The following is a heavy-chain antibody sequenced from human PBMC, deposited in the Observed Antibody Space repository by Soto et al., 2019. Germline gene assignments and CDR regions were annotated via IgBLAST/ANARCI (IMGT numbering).Heavy chain of an antibody. CDR3: ARDAPGAAPY. V-gene: IGHV4-31*03. CDR1: GGSLNNGDYY. Sequence: QVPLQESGPGLVKPSQTLSLTCTCSGGSLNNGDYYWNWIRQHPEKGLEWMGYINYRGTTFYSPSLKSRIIISVDTSKNQFSLKLSSVTAADTAVYYCARDAPGAAPYWGQGTLVTVSS. D-gene: IGHD6-13*01. CDR2: INYRGTT. J-gene: IGHJ4*02.